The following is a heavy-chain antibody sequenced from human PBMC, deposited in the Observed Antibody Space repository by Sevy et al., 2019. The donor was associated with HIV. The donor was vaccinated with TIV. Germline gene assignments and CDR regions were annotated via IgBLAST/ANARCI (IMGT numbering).Heavy chain of an antibody. Sequence: GGSLRLSCAASGFTFSSYWMSWVRQAPGKGLEWVANIKQDGSEKYYVDSVKGRFTISRDNAKNSLYLQMNSLRAEDTAVYYWARDYITMVRGVKEDVWGQGTTVTVSS. V-gene: IGHV3-7*01. CDR1: GFTFSSYW. D-gene: IGHD3-10*01. CDR2: IKQDGSEK. J-gene: IGHJ6*02. CDR3: ARDYITMVRGVKEDV.